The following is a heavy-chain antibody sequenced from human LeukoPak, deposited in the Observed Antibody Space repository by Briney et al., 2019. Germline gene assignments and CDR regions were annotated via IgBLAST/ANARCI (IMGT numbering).Heavy chain of an antibody. Sequence: GASVKVSCKASGGTFSSYAISWVRQAPGQGLEWMGGISPIFGTANYAQKFQGRVTITADKSTSTAYMELSSLRSEDTAVYYCAREDRTNYYYMDVWGKGTTVTVSS. CDR2: ISPIFGTA. D-gene: IGHD2-15*01. CDR1: GGTFSSYA. V-gene: IGHV1-69*06. CDR3: AREDRTNYYYMDV. J-gene: IGHJ6*03.